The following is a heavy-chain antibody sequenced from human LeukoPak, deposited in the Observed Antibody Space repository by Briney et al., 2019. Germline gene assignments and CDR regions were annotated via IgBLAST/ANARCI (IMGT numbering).Heavy chain of an antibody. Sequence: GGSLRLSCAASGFTFSSYAMSWVRQAPGKGLEWVSAISGSGGSTYYADSVKGRFTISRDNSKNTLYLQMNSLRAEDTAVYYCANVPLQIELLEWLEDYWGQGTLVTVSS. D-gene: IGHD3-3*01. J-gene: IGHJ4*02. CDR1: GFTFSSYA. V-gene: IGHV3-23*01. CDR2: ISGSGGST. CDR3: ANVPLQIELLEWLEDY.